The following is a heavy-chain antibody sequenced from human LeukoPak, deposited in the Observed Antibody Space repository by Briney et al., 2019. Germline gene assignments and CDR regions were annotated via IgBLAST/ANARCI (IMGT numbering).Heavy chain of an antibody. V-gene: IGHV3-30*03. CDR2: ISYDGSNK. CDR3: ARDSSGWYHKGDY. CDR1: GFTFSSYG. D-gene: IGHD6-19*01. Sequence: PGRSLRLSCAASGFTFSSYGMPWVRQAPGKGLEWVAVISYDGSNKYYADSVKGRFTISRDNSKNTLYLQMNSLRAEDTAVYYCARDSSGWYHKGDYWGQGTLVTVSS. J-gene: IGHJ4*02.